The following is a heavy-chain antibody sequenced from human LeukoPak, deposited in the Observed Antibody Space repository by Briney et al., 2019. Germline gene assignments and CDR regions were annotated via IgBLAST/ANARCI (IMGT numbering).Heavy chain of an antibody. D-gene: IGHD1-26*01. CDR1: GFTFSSYS. CDR2: ISTGSSTI. CDR3: ATDQVVGATNRLYY. J-gene: IGHJ4*02. V-gene: IGHV3-48*02. Sequence: GGSLRLSCAASGFTFSSYSMNWVRQAPGKGLEWVSYISTGSSTIYYADSVKGRFTISRDNAKNSLYLQMSSLRDEDTAVYYCATDQVVGATNRLYYWGQGTLVTVSS.